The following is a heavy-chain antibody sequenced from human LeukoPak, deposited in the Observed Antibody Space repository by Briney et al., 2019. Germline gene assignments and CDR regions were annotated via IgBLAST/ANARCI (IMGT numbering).Heavy chain of an antibody. D-gene: IGHD2-15*01. CDR2: ISSSSSYI. CDR3: ASSLGYCSGGSCYDEGYFDY. V-gene: IGHV3-21*01. Sequence: PGGSLRLSCAASGFTFSSYCMNWVRQAPGKGRGWVSSISSSSSYIYYADSVKGRFTISRDNAKNSLYLQMNSLRAEDTAVYYCASSLGYCSGGSCYDEGYFDYWGQGTLVAVSS. CDR1: GFTFSSYC. J-gene: IGHJ4*02.